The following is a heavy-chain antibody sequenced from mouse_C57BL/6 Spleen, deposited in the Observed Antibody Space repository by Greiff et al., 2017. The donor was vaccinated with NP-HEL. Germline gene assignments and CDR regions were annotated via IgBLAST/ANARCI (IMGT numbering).Heavy chain of an antibody. CDR2: ISYSGST. J-gene: IGHJ1*03. CDR3: ARRDYYGSSYGYFDV. V-gene: IGHV3-1*01. Sequence: EVKVVESGPGMVKPSQSLSLTCTVTGYSITSGYDWHWIRHFPGNKLEWMGYISYSGSTNYNPSLKSRISITHDTSKNHFFLKLNSVTTEDTATYYCARRDYYGSSYGYFDVWGTGTTVTVSS. CDR1: GYSITSGYD. D-gene: IGHD1-1*01.